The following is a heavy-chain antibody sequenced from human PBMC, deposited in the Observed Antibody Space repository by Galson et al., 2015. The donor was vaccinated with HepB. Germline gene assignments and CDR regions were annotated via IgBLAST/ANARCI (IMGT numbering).Heavy chain of an antibody. Sequence: SLRLSCAASGFTFSNAWMNWVRQAPGKGLEWVGRIKSKTDGGTTDYAAPVKGRFTISRDDSKNTLYLQMNSLKTEDTAVYYCTTDLGDLEWLLPDDYWGQGTLVTVSS. V-gene: IGHV3-15*07. CDR2: IKSKTDGGTT. CDR1: GFTFSNAW. J-gene: IGHJ4*02. D-gene: IGHD3-3*01. CDR3: TTDLGDLEWLLPDDY.